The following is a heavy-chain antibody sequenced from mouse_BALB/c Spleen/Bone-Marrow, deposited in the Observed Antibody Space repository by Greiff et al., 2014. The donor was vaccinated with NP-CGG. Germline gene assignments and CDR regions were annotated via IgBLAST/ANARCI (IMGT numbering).Heavy chain of an antibody. D-gene: IGHD1-1*02. CDR2: INPSNGRT. J-gene: IGHJ4*01. Sequence: QVQLQQPGAELVKPGTSVKLSCKTSGYTFTSYWMHWVKQRPGQGLEWIGEINPSNGRTNYNEKFKNKATLTVDKSSSTAYMQPSSLTSEDSAVYFGARPYGASPYFYGRDYGGKGPSVPFPS. CDR3: ARPYGASPYFYGRDY. V-gene: IGHV1S81*02. CDR1: GYTFTSYW.